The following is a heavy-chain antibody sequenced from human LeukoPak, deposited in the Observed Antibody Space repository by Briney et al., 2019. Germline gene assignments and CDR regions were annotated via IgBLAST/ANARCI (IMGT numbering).Heavy chain of an antibody. CDR3: ARMEVALYIEY. CDR1: GFSLSTSGMR. CDR2: IDWDDDK. J-gene: IGHJ4*02. V-gene: IGHV2-70*17. Sequence: SESGPALVKPTQTLTLTCTFSGFSLSTSGMRVTWIRQPLGKALEWLARIDWDDDKFYSASLKTRLTISKDTSKNQVVLTLTNMNPLDTATYYCARMEVALYIEYWGQGTLVTVSS.